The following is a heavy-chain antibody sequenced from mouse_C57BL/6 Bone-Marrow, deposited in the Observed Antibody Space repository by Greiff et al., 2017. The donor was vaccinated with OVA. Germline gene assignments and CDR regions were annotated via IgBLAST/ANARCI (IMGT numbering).Heavy chain of an antibody. CDR2: INPYNGGT. Sequence: VQLQQSGPVLVKPGASVKMSCKASGYTFTDYYMNWVKQSHGKSLEWIGVINPYNGGTSYNQKFKGKATLTVDKSSSTAYMELNSLTSEDSEVYYCARANLYYGSSSYYFGCWGQGATLTVSS. CDR1: GYTFTDYY. V-gene: IGHV1-19*01. CDR3: ARANLYYGSSSYYFGC. D-gene: IGHD1-1*01. J-gene: IGHJ2*01.